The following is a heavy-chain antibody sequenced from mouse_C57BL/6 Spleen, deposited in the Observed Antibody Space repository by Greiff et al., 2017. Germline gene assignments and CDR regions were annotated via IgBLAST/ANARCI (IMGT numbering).Heavy chain of an antibody. CDR2: IYPGSGST. D-gene: IGHD2-3*01. J-gene: IGHJ2*01. CDR3: ARKWLLRGFGY. V-gene: IGHV1-55*01. CDR1: GYNFTSYW. Sequence: VQLQQPGAELVKPGASVKMSCKASGYNFTSYWINWVKQRPGQGLEWIGDIYPGSGSTKYNAKFKRKATLTVDTSSSTAYMQLSSLTSEDTAVDYCARKWLLRGFGYWGQGTTLTVSS.